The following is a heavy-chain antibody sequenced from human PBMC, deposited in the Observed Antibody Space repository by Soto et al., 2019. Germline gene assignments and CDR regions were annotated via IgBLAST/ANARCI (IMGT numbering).Heavy chain of an antibody. V-gene: IGHV1-69*01. CDR1: GGTFSSYA. J-gene: IGHJ4*02. CDR2: IIPIFGTA. Sequence: QVQLVQSGAEVKKPGSSVKVSCKASGGTFSSYAISWVRQAPGQGLEWMGGIIPIFGTANYAQKFQGRVTITADESTSTAYMELSSLRSEDTAVYYCAGEGSPPCSGGSCYRRYFDYWGQGTLVTVSS. D-gene: IGHD2-15*01. CDR3: AGEGSPPCSGGSCYRRYFDY.